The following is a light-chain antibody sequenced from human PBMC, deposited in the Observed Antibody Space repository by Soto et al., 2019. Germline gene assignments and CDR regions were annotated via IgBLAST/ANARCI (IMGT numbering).Light chain of an antibody. CDR2: DAS. CDR1: QFIDRY. V-gene: IGKV3-11*01. J-gene: IGKJ5*01. CDR3: QQRSNWPPKIT. Sequence: EIVLTQSPATLSLSPGERANLSCRASQFIDRYLAWYQQKPGQAPRLLIYDASNRATGIPARFSGSGSGTDFTLTTSSLEPEDFAVYYCQQRSNWPPKITFGQGTRLEIK.